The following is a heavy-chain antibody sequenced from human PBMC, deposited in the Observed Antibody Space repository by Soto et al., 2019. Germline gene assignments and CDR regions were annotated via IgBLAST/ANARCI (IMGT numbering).Heavy chain of an antibody. Sequence: QLQLQESGPGLVKPSETLSLTCTVSGGSISSSSTYYWGWIRQPPGKGLEWIGSINYSGSTFHNPSLKCRVTLSVDTPKNQVFLNLSSVTAADTAVFYCARHPGMDVWGQGTTVIVSS. CDR2: INYSGST. V-gene: IGHV4-39*01. J-gene: IGHJ6*02. CDR3: ARHPGMDV. CDR1: GGSISSSSTYY.